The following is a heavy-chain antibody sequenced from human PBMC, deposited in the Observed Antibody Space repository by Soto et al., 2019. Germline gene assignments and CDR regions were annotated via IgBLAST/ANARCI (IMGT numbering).Heavy chain of an antibody. CDR3: AKKHYSGFDY. D-gene: IGHD1-26*01. CDR1: SESFSRYS. CDR2: INYYGNT. J-gene: IGHJ4*02. V-gene: IGHV4-34*01. Sequence: QVQLQQWGTGLLKPAETLSLTCAVYSESFSRYSWTWIRQPPSKGLEWIGEINYYGNTVYNPSLKSRVTMSIDTSKMQLSLKLTSLTAADTAVYYCAKKHYSGFDYWGQGSLVIVSS.